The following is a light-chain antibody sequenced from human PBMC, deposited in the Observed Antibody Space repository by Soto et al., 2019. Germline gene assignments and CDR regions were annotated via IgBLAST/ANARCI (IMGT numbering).Light chain of an antibody. CDR1: QSIDTW. J-gene: IGKJ2*01. Sequence: DIQMTQSPSTLSASVGDRVTITCRASQSIDTWLAWYQQKPGKAPKHLIYKASSLESGVPSRFSGSGSGTEFTLTISSLQPDDSATYYCQQYYGYSRTFGQGTKLEIK. CDR3: QQYYGYSRT. V-gene: IGKV1-5*03. CDR2: KAS.